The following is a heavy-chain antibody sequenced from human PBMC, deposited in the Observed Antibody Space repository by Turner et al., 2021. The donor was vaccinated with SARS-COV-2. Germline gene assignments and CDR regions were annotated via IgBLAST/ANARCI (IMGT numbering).Heavy chain of an antibody. Sequence: EVQLVESGVGLVQPGGSLRLSCAASGFTFSSYWMSWVRQAPGKGLEWVANIKQDGSEKYVDSVKGRFTISRDNAKNSLYLQMNSLRAEDTAVYYCARLHTSSWYFDYWGQGTLVTVSS. V-gene: IGHV3-7*03. D-gene: IGHD6-13*01. CDR3: ARLHTSSWYFDY. J-gene: IGHJ4*02. CDR1: GFTFSSYW. CDR2: IKQDGSEK.